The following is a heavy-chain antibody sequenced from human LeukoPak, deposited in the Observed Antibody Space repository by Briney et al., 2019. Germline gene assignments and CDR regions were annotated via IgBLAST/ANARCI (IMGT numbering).Heavy chain of an antibody. CDR2: SSGSGGSK. V-gene: IGHV3-23*01. CDR1: GFTLSSYD. D-gene: IGHD3-16*01. J-gene: IGHJ4*02. Sequence: PGGSLRLSCAASGFTLSSYDMSWVRQAPGKGLEWVSASSGSGGSKYYADCVKSRFTLSTDKSQNTLYLQMNSLRAEDTAVDYCGNGLGGGGGYGGGGTLVTVSS. CDR3: GNGLGGGGGY.